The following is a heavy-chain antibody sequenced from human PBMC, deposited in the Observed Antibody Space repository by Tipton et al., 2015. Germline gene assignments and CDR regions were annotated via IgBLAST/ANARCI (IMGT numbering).Heavy chain of an antibody. V-gene: IGHV4-59*08. CDR2: IFYDGST. CDR1: SGSISRSY. Sequence: TLSLTCTVFSGSISRSYWSWIRQPPGKGLEWIGYIFYDGSTNYNPSLKSRLTISVDTSKNQFSLRLSSVTAADTAVYYCARSELGDFDSWGQGTLVSVSS. CDR3: ARSELGDFDS. D-gene: IGHD7-27*01. J-gene: IGHJ4*02.